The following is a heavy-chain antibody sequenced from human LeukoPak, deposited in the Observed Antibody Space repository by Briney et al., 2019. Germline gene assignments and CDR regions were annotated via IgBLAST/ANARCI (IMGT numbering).Heavy chain of an antibody. J-gene: IGHJ4*02. V-gene: IGHV3-11*05. CDR1: GFTFSDYY. CDR3: ARDPDHHFDY. CDR2: ISGGSSYT. Sequence: GGSLRLSCAASGFTFSDYYMNWIRQAPGKGLEWVSYISGGSSYTNYADSVKGRFTISRDNAKNSLHLQMNSLRVEDTAVYYCARDPDHHFDYWGQGTLVTVSS.